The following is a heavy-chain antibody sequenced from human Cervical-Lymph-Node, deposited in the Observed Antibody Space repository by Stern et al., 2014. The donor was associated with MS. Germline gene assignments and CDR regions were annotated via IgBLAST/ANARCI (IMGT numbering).Heavy chain of an antibody. V-gene: IGHV4-39*01. CDR2: IYYSGKP. D-gene: IGHD6-6*01. J-gene: IGHJ1*01. CDR1: GGSISSGSHF. CDR3: ATTWVGSSTEFQH. Sequence: QLQLQESGPGLVKPSETLSLTCTVSGGSISSGSHFWGWVRQPPGKGLEGIGSIYYSGKPYYPPSLKIRVTISVDTSKNQFSLKLSSVTAADTAVYYCATTWVGSSTEFQHWGQGTLVTVSS.